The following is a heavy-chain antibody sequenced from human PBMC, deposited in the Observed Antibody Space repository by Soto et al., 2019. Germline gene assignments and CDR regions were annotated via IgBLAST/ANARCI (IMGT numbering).Heavy chain of an antibody. V-gene: IGHV4-34*01. J-gene: IGHJ6*02. CDR1: GGSFSGYY. Sequence: PSETLSLTCAVYGGSFSGYYWSWIRQPPGKGLEWIGEINHSGSTNYNPSLKSRVTISVDTSKNQFSLKLSSVTAADTAVYYCARPGLAGIRTPGYSSGWYNRYYYYYGMDVWGQGTTVTVSS. CDR2: INHSGST. D-gene: IGHD6-19*01. CDR3: ARPGLAGIRTPGYSSGWYNRYYYYYGMDV.